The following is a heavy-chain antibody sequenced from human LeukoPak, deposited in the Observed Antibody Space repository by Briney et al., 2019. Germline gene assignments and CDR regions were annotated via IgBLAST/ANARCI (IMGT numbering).Heavy chain of an antibody. CDR2: IYYSGST. Sequence: PSETLSLTCTVSGGSISSSSCYWGWIRQPPGKGLEWIGNIYYSGSTYYNPSLKSRVTISIDTSKNQLSLKLSSVTAADTAVCYCAGHDMYSSGLYLHYWGQGTLVTVSS. V-gene: IGHV4-39*01. CDR1: GGSISSSSCY. D-gene: IGHD6-19*01. J-gene: IGHJ4*02. CDR3: AGHDMYSSGLYLHY.